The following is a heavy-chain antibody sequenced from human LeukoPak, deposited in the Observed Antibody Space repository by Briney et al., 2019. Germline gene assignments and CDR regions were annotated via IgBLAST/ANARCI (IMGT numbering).Heavy chain of an antibody. V-gene: IGHV3-64*01. CDR2: ISSNGGST. CDR1: GFTFSRYA. Sequence: PGGSLRLSCAASGFTFSRYAMHWVRQAPGKGLEYVSAISSNGGSTYYANSVKGRFTISRDNSKNTLYLQMGSLRAEDMAVYYCARLYLPATRFDYWGQGTLVTVSS. D-gene: IGHD5-24*01. CDR3: ARLYLPATRFDY. J-gene: IGHJ4*02.